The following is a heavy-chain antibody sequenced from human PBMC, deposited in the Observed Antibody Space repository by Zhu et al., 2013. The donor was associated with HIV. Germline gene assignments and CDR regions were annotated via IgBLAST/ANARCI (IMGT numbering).Heavy chain of an antibody. CDR2: IIPIFGTA. CDR1: GGTFSSYA. CDR3: ASWGGRADIVVVPAATYYYYYGMDV. J-gene: IGHJ6*02. D-gene: IGHD2-2*01. Sequence: QVQLVQSGAEVKKPGSSVKVSCKASGGTFSSYAISWVRQAPGQGLEWMGGIIPIFGTANYAQKFQGRVTITADESTSTAYMELSSLRSEDTAVYYCASWGGRADIVVVPAATYYYYYGMDVWGQGTTVTVSS. V-gene: IGHV1-69*01.